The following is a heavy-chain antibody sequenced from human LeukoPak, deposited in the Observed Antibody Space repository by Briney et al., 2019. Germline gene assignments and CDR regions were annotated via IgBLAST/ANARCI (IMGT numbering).Heavy chain of an antibody. CDR1: GYTFTSYY. J-gene: IGHJ5*02. Sequence: ASLKVSCKASGYTFTSYYMHWVRQAPGQGLEWMGIINPSGGSTSYAQKFQGRVTMTEDTSTDTAYMGLSSLRSEDTAVYYCAPALYDSSGYGWFDPWGQGTLVTVSS. D-gene: IGHD3-22*01. CDR3: APALYDSSGYGWFDP. V-gene: IGHV1-46*01. CDR2: INPSGGST.